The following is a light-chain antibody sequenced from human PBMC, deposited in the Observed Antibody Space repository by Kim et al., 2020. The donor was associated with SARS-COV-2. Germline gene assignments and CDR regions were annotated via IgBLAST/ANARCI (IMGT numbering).Light chain of an antibody. CDR1: QSVSSSY. Sequence: SPGERSTLSSSASQSVSSSYLAWYQQKPGQAPRLLIYGASSRATGIPDRFSGSGSGTDFTLTISRLEPEDFAVYYCQQYGSSPAYTFGQGTKLEI. J-gene: IGKJ2*01. V-gene: IGKV3-20*01. CDR2: GAS. CDR3: QQYGSSPAYT.